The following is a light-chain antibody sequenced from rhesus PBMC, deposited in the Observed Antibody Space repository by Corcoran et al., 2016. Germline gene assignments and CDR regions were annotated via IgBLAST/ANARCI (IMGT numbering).Light chain of an antibody. CDR2: KAS. Sequence: DIQMTQSPSSLSASGGDTGTITCRARQGITGLLAWYQQKPGKALNLLIYKASSLLSGVPSRFSGSGSGTDFTLPVSSLRSGDSVIYSCRQYNSGPPYTFGPGTKVDI. J-gene: IGKJ2*01. CDR1: QGITGL. CDR3: RQYNSGPPYT. V-gene: IGKV1-21*01.